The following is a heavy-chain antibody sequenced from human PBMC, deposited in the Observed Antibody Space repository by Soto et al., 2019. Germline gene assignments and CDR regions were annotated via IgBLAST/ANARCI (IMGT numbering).Heavy chain of an antibody. CDR3: ARGLLWFGESPYYYYGMDV. CDR2: ISATGSS. CDR1: GDSISSYY. Sequence: ASETLSLTCAVSGDSISSYYWSWIRQPAGKGLEWIGRISATGSSNYNPSLKTRVTMSLDTSRSQFSLQLNSVTAADTAVYYCARGLLWFGESPYYYYGMDVWGQGSTVTVSS. J-gene: IGHJ6*02. D-gene: IGHD3-10*01. V-gene: IGHV4-4*07.